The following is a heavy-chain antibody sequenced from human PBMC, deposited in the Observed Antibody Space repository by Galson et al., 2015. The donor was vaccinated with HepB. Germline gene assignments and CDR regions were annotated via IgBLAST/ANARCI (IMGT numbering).Heavy chain of an antibody. D-gene: IGHD3-22*01. CDR1: GFTFSSYW. Sequence: SLRLSCAASGFTFSSYWMSWVRQAPGKGLEWVANIKQDGSEKYYVDSVKGRFTISRDNAKNSLYLQMNSLRAEDTAVYYCARDCDTTTLNYGADYYDSSGYNGFDYWGQGTLVTVSS. CDR2: IKQDGSEK. V-gene: IGHV3-7*03. CDR3: ARDCDTTTLNYGADYYDSSGYNGFDY. J-gene: IGHJ4*02.